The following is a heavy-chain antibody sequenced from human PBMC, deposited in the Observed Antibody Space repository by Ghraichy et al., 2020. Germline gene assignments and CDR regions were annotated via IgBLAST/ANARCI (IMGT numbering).Heavy chain of an antibody. CDR2: ISSSGSTI. V-gene: IGHV3-48*03. Sequence: GGSLRLSCAASGFTFSSYEMNWVRQAPGKGLEWVSYISSSGSTIYYADSVKGRFTISRDNAKNSLYLQMNSLRAEDTAVYYCARDQGVLEWSLYDYWGQGTLVTVSS. CDR3: ARDQGVLEWSLYDY. CDR1: GFTFSSYE. D-gene: IGHD3-3*01. J-gene: IGHJ4*02.